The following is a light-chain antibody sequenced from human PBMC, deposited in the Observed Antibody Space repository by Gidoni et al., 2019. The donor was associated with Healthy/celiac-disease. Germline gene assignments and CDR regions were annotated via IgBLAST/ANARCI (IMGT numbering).Light chain of an antibody. J-gene: IGKJ1*01. Sequence: EIVLTQPPATLALSPGERATLSCRASQSVSSSYLAWYQQKPGQAPRLLIYGASSRATGIPDRFSGSGSGTDFTLTISRLEAEDFAVYYCQQYDSSWTFGQGTKVEIK. CDR2: GAS. CDR1: QSVSSSY. CDR3: QQYDSSWT. V-gene: IGKV3-20*01.